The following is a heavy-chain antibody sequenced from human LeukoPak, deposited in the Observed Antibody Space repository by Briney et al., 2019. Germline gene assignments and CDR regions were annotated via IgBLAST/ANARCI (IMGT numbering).Heavy chain of an antibody. D-gene: IGHD2-8*02. V-gene: IGHV4-4*07. Sequence: SETLSLTCSVSGDSISSYYWSWIRQPAGKGLEWMGRIYATGSPNYNPSLNSRVTMSVDTSRSQFSLKLTSVTAADTALYYCARQASYWGLWKGFDIWGQGIMVTVSS. J-gene: IGHJ3*02. CDR2: IYATGSP. CDR3: ARQASYWGLWKGFDI. CDR1: GDSISSYY.